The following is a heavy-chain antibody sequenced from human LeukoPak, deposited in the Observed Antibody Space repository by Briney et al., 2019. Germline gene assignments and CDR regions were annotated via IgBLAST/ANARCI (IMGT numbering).Heavy chain of an antibody. J-gene: IGHJ4*02. D-gene: IGHD3-16*01. Sequence: SETLSLTCTVSGGSFSNSDYYWGWIRQPPGKGLEWIGSFYYSGSTYYNPSLKSRVTISGDTSKNQFSLNLRSVTATDTAVYYCARLRSALWDYRGQGTLVTVSS. V-gene: IGHV4-39*01. CDR3: ARLRSALWDY. CDR2: FYYSGST. CDR1: GGSFSNSDYY.